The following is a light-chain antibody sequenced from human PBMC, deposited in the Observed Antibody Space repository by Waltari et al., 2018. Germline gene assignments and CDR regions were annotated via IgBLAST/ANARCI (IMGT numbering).Light chain of an antibody. CDR2: GGS. J-gene: IGKJ1*01. CDR3: VQAIAFPWT. Sequence: DVVMTQTPLSLPITPGEPASISCRSSQSLLHSSGNTHLHWYLQKPGQSPQLLIYGGSNRASGVPDRFSDSGSGTDFTLKISKVEAEDVGIYYCVQAIAFPWTCGQGTKVEIK. CDR1: QSLLHSSGNTH. V-gene: IGKV2-40*01.